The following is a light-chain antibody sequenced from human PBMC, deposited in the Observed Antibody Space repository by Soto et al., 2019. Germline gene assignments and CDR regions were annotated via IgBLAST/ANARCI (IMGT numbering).Light chain of an antibody. CDR2: GAS. J-gene: IGKJ1*01. CDR3: QQYGSSTWT. Sequence: EIVLTQSPVTLSLSPGERATLSCRASQSVSSSYLAWYQQKPGQAPRLLIYGASSRATGIPDRFSGSGPGTDFTLTISRLEPEDFAVYYCQQYGSSTWTFGQGTKV. CDR1: QSVSSSY. V-gene: IGKV3-20*01.